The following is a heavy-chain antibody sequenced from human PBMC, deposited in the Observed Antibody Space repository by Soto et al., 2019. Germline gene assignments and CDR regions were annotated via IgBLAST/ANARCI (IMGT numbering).Heavy chain of an antibody. V-gene: IGHV4-34*01. CDR1: GGSFSGYY. J-gene: IGHJ6*02. D-gene: IGHD3-3*01. Sequence: SETLSLTCAVYGGSFSGYYWSWIRQSPGKGLEWIGEINHSGSTNYNPSLKSRVTISVDTSKNQFSLKLSSVTAADTAVYYCARRDVRFLEWSLDVWGQGTTVTVSS. CDR3: ARRDVRFLEWSLDV. CDR2: INHSGST.